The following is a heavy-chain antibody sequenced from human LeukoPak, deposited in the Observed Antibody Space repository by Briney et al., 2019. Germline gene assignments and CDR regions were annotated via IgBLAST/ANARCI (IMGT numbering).Heavy chain of an antibody. CDR3: ANGAPAIPGRATFMAFDI. D-gene: IGHD5-12*01. V-gene: IGHV3-30*02. CDR1: GFTFSSYG. CDR2: IRYDGSNK. J-gene: IGHJ3*02. Sequence: GGSLRLSCVVSGFTFSSYGMHWVRQAPGKGLEWVAFIRYDGSNKYYADSVKGRFTISRDNSKNTLYLQMNSLRAEDTAVYYCANGAPAIPGRATFMAFDIWGQGTMVTVSS.